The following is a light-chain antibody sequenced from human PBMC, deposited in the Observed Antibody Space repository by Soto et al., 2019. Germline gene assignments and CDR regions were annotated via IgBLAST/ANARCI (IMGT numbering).Light chain of an antibody. V-gene: IGKV3D-15*01. CDR3: QQYHIWPLT. CDR1: QSVNSN. Sequence: EIVMTQSPATLSVSPGESATLSCRASQSVNSNLAWYQQKPGQAPRLLIYGASTRATVIPARFSGSGSGTEFTLTIRSLQSEDFGVYYCQQYHIWPLTFGGGTQVEIK. J-gene: IGKJ4*01. CDR2: GAS.